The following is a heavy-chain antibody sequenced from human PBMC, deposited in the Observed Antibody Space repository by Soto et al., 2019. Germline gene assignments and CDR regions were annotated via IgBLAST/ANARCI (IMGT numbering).Heavy chain of an antibody. D-gene: IGHD3-16*01. CDR1: KFTFSNYW. J-gene: IGHJ6*02. CDR3: ARERGVNSLDV. V-gene: IGHV3-74*01. CDR2: IDSDGSDT. Sequence: GGSLRLSCEASKFTFSNYWMHWVRQAPGKGLVWVSRIDSDGSDTIYADSVKGRFTISRDNARNTLYLQMNSLRAEDTAVYYCARERGVNSLDVWGQGTTVTVSS.